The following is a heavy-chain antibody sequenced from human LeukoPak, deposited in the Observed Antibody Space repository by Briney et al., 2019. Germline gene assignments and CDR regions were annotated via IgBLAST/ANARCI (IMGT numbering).Heavy chain of an antibody. D-gene: IGHD5-12*01. CDR1: GGSFSGYY. Sequence: SETLSLTCAVHGGSFSGYYWSWIRQPPGKGLEWIGEINHSGSTNYNPSLKSRVTISVDTSKNQFSLKLSSVTAADTAVYYRASRRSDIVATTYYFDYWGQGTLVTVSS. V-gene: IGHV4-34*01. CDR2: INHSGST. CDR3: ASRRSDIVATTYYFDY. J-gene: IGHJ4*02.